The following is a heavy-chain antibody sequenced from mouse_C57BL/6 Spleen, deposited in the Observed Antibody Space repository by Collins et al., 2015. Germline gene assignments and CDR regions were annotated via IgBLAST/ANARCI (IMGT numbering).Heavy chain of an antibody. CDR2: INPNNGGT. D-gene: IGHD1-1*01. CDR3: AITTVVATDYFDY. J-gene: IGHJ2*01. CDR1: GYTFTDYY. V-gene: IGHV1-26*01. Sequence: EVQLQQSGPELVKPGASVKISCKASGYTFTDYYMNWVKQSHGKSLEWIGDINPNNGGTSYNQKFKGKATLTVDKSSSTAYMELRSLTSEDSAVYYCAITTVVATDYFDYWGQGTTLTVSS.